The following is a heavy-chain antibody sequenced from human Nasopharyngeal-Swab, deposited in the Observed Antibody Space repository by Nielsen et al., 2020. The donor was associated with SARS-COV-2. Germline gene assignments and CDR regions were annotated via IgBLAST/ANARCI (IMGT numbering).Heavy chain of an antibody. CDR3: ARDSDYGDYIGWFDP. J-gene: IGHJ5*02. CDR1: GGTFRNYG. Sequence: SVKVSCKTSGGTFRNYGISWVRQAPGQGLEWMGGVMPKFDTANYAQKFQERVTITADESTSTVYLELISLTSDDTAIYYCARDSDYGDYIGWFDPWGQGTLVTVSS. CDR2: VMPKFDTA. V-gene: IGHV1-69*13. D-gene: IGHD4-17*01.